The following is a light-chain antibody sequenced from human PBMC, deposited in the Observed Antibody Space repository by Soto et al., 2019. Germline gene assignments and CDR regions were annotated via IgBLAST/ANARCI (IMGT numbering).Light chain of an antibody. CDR2: DAS. V-gene: IGKV3-11*01. CDR3: QHRGR. CDR1: QNINNF. J-gene: IGKJ1*01. Sequence: VLTQSPATLSLSPGDRATLSCRAGQNINNFIAWYQHKPGQAPRRLIYDASNMATGIPGRFSGSGSGTVFTLTITSLESEDFAVYYCQHRGRFGQGTKVDIK.